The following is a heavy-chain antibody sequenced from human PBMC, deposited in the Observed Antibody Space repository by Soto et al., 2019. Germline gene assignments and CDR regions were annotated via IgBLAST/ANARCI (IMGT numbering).Heavy chain of an antibody. J-gene: IGHJ6*02. CDR2: ISGGGGST. V-gene: IGHV3-43*02. Sequence: PGGSLRLSCAASGFTFSSYAMSWVRQAPGKGLEWVSLISGGGGSTYYADSVKGRFTISRDNSKNTLYLQMNSLRTEDTALYYCAKDIRVATIGGYYYYGMDVWGQGTTVTVSS. CDR3: AKDIRVATIGGYYYYGMDV. D-gene: IGHD5-12*01. CDR1: GFTFSSYA.